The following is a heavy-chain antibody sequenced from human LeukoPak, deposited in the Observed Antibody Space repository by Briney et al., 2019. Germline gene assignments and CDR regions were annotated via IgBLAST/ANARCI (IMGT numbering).Heavy chain of an antibody. Sequence: PGGSLRLSCAASGFTFSSYAMSWVRQAPGKGLEWVGFIRSKAYGGTTEYAASVKGRFTISRDDSKSIAYLQMNSLKTEDTAVYYCTREVVEQLELFDYWGQGTLVTVSS. CDR1: GFTFSSYA. J-gene: IGHJ4*02. D-gene: IGHD1-1*01. CDR3: TREVVEQLELFDY. CDR2: IRSKAYGGTT. V-gene: IGHV3-49*04.